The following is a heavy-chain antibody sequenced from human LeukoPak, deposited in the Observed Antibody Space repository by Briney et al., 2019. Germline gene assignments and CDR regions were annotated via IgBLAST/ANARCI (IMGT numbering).Heavy chain of an antibody. V-gene: IGHV3-21*01. Sequence: GGSLRLSCAASGFTFSSYSMNWVRQAPGKGLEWVSSISSSSSYIYYADSVKGRFTISRDNAKNSLYLQMNNLRAEDTAVYYCARDFRGDMVRGVHYYYGMDVWGQGTTVTVSS. CDR3: ARDFRGDMVRGVHYYYGMDV. J-gene: IGHJ6*02. CDR2: ISSSSSYI. D-gene: IGHD3-10*01. CDR1: GFTFSSYS.